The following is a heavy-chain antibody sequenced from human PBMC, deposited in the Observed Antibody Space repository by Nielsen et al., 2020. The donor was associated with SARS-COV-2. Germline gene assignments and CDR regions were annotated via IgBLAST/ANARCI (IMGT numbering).Heavy chain of an antibody. D-gene: IGHD1-26*01. Sequence: GESLKISCVASGFTFTSYWMSWVRQAPGKGLEWVANIKQDGSEKNYVDSVKGRFTISRDNAKNSLFLQMDSLRAEDTAVYYCARGGGTGDHWGQGTLVTVSS. J-gene: IGHJ4*01. V-gene: IGHV3-7*03. CDR3: ARGGGTGDH. CDR1: GFTFTSYW. CDR2: IKQDGSEK.